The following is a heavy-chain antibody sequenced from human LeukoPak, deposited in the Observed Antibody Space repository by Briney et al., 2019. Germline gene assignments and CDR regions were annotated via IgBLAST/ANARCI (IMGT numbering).Heavy chain of an antibody. CDR1: GFTFSPYA. Sequence: QPGGSLRLSCAASGFTFSPYAITWVRQRPGKGLEWVSAIRPDGDRTHYPKSVRGRFTISRDNSKDTVYLQINGLRVEDTAVYYCAREQSGTRGWYTVYYWGQGTLVTVSS. CDR3: AREQSGTRGWYTVYY. CDR2: IRPDGDRT. V-gene: IGHV3-23*01. D-gene: IGHD6-19*01. J-gene: IGHJ4*02.